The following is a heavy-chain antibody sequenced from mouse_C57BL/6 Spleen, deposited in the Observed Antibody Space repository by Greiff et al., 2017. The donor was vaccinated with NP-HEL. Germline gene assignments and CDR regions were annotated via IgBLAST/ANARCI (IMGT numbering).Heavy chain of an antibody. CDR2: ISSGSSTI. Sequence: EVQGVESGGGLVKPGGSLKLSCAASGFTFSDYGMHWVRQAPEKGLEWVAYISSGSSTIYYADTVKGRFTISRDNAKNTLFLQMTSLRSEDTAMYYCARSYYGSSYGFAYRGKGTLVTVS. CDR3: ARSYYGSSYGFAY. CDR1: GFTFSDYG. J-gene: IGHJ3*01. V-gene: IGHV5-17*01. D-gene: IGHD1-1*01.